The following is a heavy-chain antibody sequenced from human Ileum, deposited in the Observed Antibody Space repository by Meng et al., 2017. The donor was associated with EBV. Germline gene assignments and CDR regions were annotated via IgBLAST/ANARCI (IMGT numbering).Heavy chain of an antibody. Sequence: GQLLGSGGGLVEPGGSLRLACAASGFSFTSYAMNWVRQAPGKGLEWVSVISGSGGTTYYADSVKGRFTISSDSSKNTVFLQMNSLRAEDTAVYYCAKAATIIRGALDYWGQGTLVTVSS. CDR2: ISGSGGTT. D-gene: IGHD3-10*01. CDR1: GFSFTSYA. V-gene: IGHV3-23*01. CDR3: AKAATIIRGALDY. J-gene: IGHJ4*02.